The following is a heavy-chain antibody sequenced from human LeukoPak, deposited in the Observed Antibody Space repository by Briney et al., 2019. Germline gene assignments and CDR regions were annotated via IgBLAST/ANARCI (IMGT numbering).Heavy chain of an antibody. CDR2: IYAGGST. Sequence: GGSLRLSCAASGFTVSSNYMSWVRQAPGKWLEWVSIIYAGGSTYYADSVKGRFTISRDNSKNTVYLQMNSLRAEDTAVYYCAKREAPYFFDYWGQGTLVTVSS. CDR3: AKREAPYFFDY. CDR1: GFTVSSNY. D-gene: IGHD1-26*01. J-gene: IGHJ4*02. V-gene: IGHV3-53*01.